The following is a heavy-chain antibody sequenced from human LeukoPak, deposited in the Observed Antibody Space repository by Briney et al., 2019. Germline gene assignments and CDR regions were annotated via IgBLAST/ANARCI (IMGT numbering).Heavy chain of an antibody. CDR1: GFTFSSYA. CDR2: ISYDGSNK. J-gene: IGHJ4*02. V-gene: IGHV3-30-3*01. D-gene: IGHD4-23*01. CDR3: AKGDTVVTLQPFDY. Sequence: PGGSLRLSCAASGFTFSSYAMHWVRQAPGKGLEWVAVISYDGSNKYYADSVKGRFTISRDNSKNTLYLQMNSLRAEDTAVYYCAKGDTVVTLQPFDYWGQGTLVTVSS.